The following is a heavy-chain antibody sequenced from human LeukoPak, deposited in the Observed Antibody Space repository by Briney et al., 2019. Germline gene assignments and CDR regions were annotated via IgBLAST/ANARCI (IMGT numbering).Heavy chain of an antibody. D-gene: IGHD2-15*01. V-gene: IGHV3-23*01. CDR3: AKDQGGWFDP. CDR2: ISGSGGST. CDR1: GCTFSSYA. Sequence: GGSLRLSCAASGCTFSSYAMSWVRQAPGKGLEWVSAISGSGGSTYYADSVKGWFTISRDNSKNTLYLQMNSLRAEDTAVYYCAKDQGGWFDPWGQGTLVTVSS. J-gene: IGHJ5*02.